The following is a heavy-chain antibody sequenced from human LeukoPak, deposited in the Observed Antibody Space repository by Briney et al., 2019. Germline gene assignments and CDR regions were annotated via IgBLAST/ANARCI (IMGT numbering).Heavy chain of an antibody. Sequence: GGALRLSCAPSGFTFVDYGVSWVRRAPGKGLEWGCAINYNGAITDYAHSVKGRFTISRDNAKNSLYLRMDSLRAEDTAFYYCARDRLGPSFSVSHFDLWGQGTLVTVSS. V-gene: IGHV3-20*04. D-gene: IGHD3-16*01. CDR1: GFTFVDYG. CDR2: INYNGAIT. J-gene: IGHJ4*02. CDR3: ARDRLGPSFSVSHFDL.